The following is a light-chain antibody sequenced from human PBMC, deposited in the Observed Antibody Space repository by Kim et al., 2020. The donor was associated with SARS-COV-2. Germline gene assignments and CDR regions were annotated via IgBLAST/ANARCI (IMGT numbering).Light chain of an antibody. CDR1: QSILYSSNNKNY. Sequence: DIVMTQSPDSLAVSLGERATINCKSSQSILYSSNNKNYLAWFQQKPGQPPKLFFYWASTRESGVPDRFSASGSGTDFTLTISSLQAEDVAVYYCQQYYSTPHTFGQGTKLEI. CDR2: WAS. CDR3: QQYYSTPHT. V-gene: IGKV4-1*01. J-gene: IGKJ2*01.